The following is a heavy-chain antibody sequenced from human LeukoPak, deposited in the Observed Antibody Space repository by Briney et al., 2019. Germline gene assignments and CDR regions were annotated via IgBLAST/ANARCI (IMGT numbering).Heavy chain of an antibody. D-gene: IGHD5-18*01. CDR3: ARGYSYGYFDY. V-gene: IGHV3-53*01. CDR1: GFSVSSNY. Sequence: GGSLRLSCAASGFSVSSNYMSWVRQAPGKGLEWISVLYSGGSTNYADSVKGRFTTSRDDSKNTLFLQMNNLRAEDTAVYYCARGYSYGYFDYWGQGTLVTVSS. J-gene: IGHJ4*02. CDR2: LYSGGST.